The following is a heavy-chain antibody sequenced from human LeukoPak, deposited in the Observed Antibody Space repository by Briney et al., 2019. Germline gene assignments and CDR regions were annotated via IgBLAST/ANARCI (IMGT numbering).Heavy chain of an antibody. CDR3: AKLGTRLPVWYYFDY. D-gene: IGHD2-2*01. Sequence: GGSLRLSCAASGFTFSSYAMSGVRQAPGKGLDWVSAISGSGGSTYYADSVKGRFTISRDNSKNTLYLQMNSLRAEDTAVYYCAKLGTRLPVWYYFDYWGQGTLVTVSS. V-gene: IGHV3-23*01. CDR1: GFTFSSYA. CDR2: ISGSGGST. J-gene: IGHJ4*02.